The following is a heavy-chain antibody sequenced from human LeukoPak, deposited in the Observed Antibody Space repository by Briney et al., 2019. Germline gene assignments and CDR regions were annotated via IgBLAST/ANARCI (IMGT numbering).Heavy chain of an antibody. CDR3: ARDLGDWYSSGFDD. CDR1: GFTFRNYE. J-gene: IGHJ4*02. CDR2: ISRDGSTV. Sequence: GGSLRLSCAGSGFTFRNYEMSWVRQAPGEGLEWVSHISRDGSTVYYRDSVKGRFTISRDNVKNSLYLHMNSLRVEDTGVYYCARDLGDWYSSGFDDWGQGSLVIVS. D-gene: IGHD3-10*01. V-gene: IGHV3-48*03.